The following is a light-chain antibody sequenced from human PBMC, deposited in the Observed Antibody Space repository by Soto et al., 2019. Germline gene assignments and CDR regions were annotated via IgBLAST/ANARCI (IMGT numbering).Light chain of an antibody. CDR3: CSYAGSSTHV. V-gene: IGLV2-23*01. J-gene: IGLJ1*01. Sequence: QSVLTQPASVSGSPGQSITISCTGTSSDVGSYNLVSWYQQHPGKAPKLMIYEGSKRPSGVSNRFSGSKSGNTASLTISGLQAEDEADYHCCSYAGSSTHVFGTGTKLTVL. CDR2: EGS. CDR1: SSDVGSYNL.